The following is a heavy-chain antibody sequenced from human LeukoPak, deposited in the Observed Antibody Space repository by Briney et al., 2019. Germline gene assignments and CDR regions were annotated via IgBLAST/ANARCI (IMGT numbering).Heavy chain of an antibody. D-gene: IGHD3-10*01. Sequence: LRLSCAASGFTFSDYYMSSIRQAPGKGLEWIGNIFYSGGTYYSPSLTSRVTISLDTSRNQFSLKLNSVTAADTAVYYCARVAFFITMVREENFDYWGQGTLVTVSS. CDR3: ARVAFFITMVREENFDY. V-gene: IGHV4-38-2*01. J-gene: IGHJ4*02. CDR2: IFYSGGT. CDR1: GFTFSDYY.